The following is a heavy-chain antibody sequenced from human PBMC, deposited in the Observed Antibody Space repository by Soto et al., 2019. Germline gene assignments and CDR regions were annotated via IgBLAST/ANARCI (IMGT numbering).Heavy chain of an antibody. J-gene: IGHJ4*02. CDR2: INHSGST. CDR1: GGSFSGYY. Sequence: SETLSLTCAVYGGSFSGYYWSWIRQPPGKGLEWIGEINHSGSTNYNPSLKSRVTISVDTSKNQFSLKLSSVTAVDTAVYYCARGHGWLRRNRFDYWGQGTLVTVSS. D-gene: IGHD5-12*01. CDR3: ARGHGWLRRNRFDY. V-gene: IGHV4-34*01.